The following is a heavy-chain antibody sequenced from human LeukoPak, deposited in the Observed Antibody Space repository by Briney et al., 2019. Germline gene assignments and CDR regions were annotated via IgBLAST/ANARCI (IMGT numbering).Heavy chain of an antibody. CDR3: ASSDYDYVWGSYIGLDYYYYYMDV. CDR2: IYYSGST. D-gene: IGHD3-16*01. Sequence: KSSETLSLTCTVSGGSISSSSYYWGWIRRPPGKGLEWIGSIYYSGSTYYNPSLKSRVTISVDTSKNQFSLKLSSVTAADTAVYYCASSDYDYVWGSYIGLDYYYYYMDVWGKGTTVTISS. CDR1: GGSISSSSYY. J-gene: IGHJ6*03. V-gene: IGHV4-39*01.